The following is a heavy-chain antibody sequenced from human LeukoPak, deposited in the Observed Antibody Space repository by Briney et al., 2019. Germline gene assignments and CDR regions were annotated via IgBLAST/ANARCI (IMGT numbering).Heavy chain of an antibody. Sequence: MAGGSLRLSCAASGFTFSSYAMNWVRQAPGKGLEWVSSISSSGTYIYYADSVRGRFTISRDNAKNSLFLQMNSLRAEDTAVYYCAREPFWSGYFANLHFDYWGQGTLVTVSS. CDR3: AREPFWSGYFANLHFDY. D-gene: IGHD3-3*01. J-gene: IGHJ4*02. CDR1: GFTFSSYA. V-gene: IGHV3-21*01. CDR2: ISSSGTYI.